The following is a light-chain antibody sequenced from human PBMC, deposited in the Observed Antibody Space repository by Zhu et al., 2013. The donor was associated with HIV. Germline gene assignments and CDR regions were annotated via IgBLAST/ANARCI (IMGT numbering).Light chain of an antibody. CDR1: HNVGSK. V-gene: IGKV3-11*01. Sequence: MVMTQSPATLYVSPGESATLSCRASHNVGSKVAWFQQKSGQAPRLLIYGASTRARGIPVRFSGSGSGTDFTLTISSLEPEDCALYYCQQRSNWPYTFGQGTKLEIK. CDR3: QQRSNWPYT. CDR2: GAS. J-gene: IGKJ2*01.